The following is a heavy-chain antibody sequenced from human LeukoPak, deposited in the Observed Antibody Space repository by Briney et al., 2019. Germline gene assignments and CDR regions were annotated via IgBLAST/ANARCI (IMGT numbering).Heavy chain of an antibody. J-gene: IGHJ4*02. D-gene: IGHD2-2*01. CDR3: AKSIPAAITSLDY. V-gene: IGHV3-23*01. Sequence: PGGSLRLSCAASGFTFSSYGMSWVRQAPGKGLEWVSAISGRGGSTYYADSVKGRFTISRDNSKNTLYLQMNSLRAEDTAVYYCAKSIPAAITSLDYWGQGTLVTVSS. CDR1: GFTFSSYG. CDR2: ISGRGGST.